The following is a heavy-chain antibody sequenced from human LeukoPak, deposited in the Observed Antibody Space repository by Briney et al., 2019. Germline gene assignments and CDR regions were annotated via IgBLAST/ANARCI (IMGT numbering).Heavy chain of an antibody. D-gene: IGHD3-22*01. Sequence: SETLSLTCTASGGSISSSSYYWGWIRQPPGKGLEWIGSIYYSGSTYYNPSLKSRVTISVDTSKNQFSLKLSSVTAADTAVYYCARKTHYYDSSGYYRGIDAFDIWGQGTMVTVSS. CDR1: GGSISSSSYY. V-gene: IGHV4-39*07. J-gene: IGHJ3*02. CDR3: ARKTHYYDSSGYYRGIDAFDI. CDR2: IYYSGST.